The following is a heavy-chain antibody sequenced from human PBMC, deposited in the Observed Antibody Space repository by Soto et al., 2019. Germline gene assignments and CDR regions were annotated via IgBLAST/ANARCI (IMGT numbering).Heavy chain of an antibody. CDR2: IKSKTDGGTT. Sequence: GGSLRLSCAASGFTFSNAWMSWVRQAPGKGLEWVGRIKSKTDGGTTDYTAPVKGRFTISRDDSKNTLYLQMNSLKTEDTAVYYCTTSITSKYSGYDPYYYYYYMDVWGKGTTVTVSS. CDR1: GFTFSNAW. D-gene: IGHD5-12*01. J-gene: IGHJ6*03. V-gene: IGHV3-15*01. CDR3: TTSITSKYSGYDPYYYYYYMDV.